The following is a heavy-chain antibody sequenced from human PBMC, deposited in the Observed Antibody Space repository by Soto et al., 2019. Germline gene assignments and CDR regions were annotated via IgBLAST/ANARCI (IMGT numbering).Heavy chain of an antibody. CDR1: EFSLTTSGVG. Sequence: SGPPLVHPTQTLTLTYTFSEFSLTTSGVGVGWIRQPPGKALERLALLYWDDDQLYNPSLKSQHPITKATYKNQGVLTMTNIEPVDTASYFCAHRAGLQGNWNGGYFDFWGQGALVTVSS. D-gene: IGHD1-1*01. CDR3: AHRAGLQGNWNGGYFDF. CDR2: LYWDDDQ. J-gene: IGHJ4*02. V-gene: IGHV2-5*02.